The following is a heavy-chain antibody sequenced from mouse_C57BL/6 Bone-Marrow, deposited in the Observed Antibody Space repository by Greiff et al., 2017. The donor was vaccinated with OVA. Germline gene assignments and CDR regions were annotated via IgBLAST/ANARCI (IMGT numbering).Heavy chain of an antibody. CDR1: GYTFTDYY. J-gene: IGHJ3*01. CDR3: ARGPYYYGSSRGVFAY. CDR2: INPNNGGT. V-gene: IGHV1-26*01. D-gene: IGHD1-1*01. Sequence: EVQLQQSGPELVKPGASVKISCKASGYTFTDYYMNWVKQSHGKSLEWIGDINPNNGGTSYNQKFKGKATLTVDKSSSKAYMELRSLTSEDSAVYYCARGPYYYGSSRGVFAYWGQGTLVTVSA.